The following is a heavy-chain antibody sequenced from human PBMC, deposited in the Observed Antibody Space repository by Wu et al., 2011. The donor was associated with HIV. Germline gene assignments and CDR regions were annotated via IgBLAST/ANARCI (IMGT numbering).Heavy chain of an antibody. D-gene: IGHD3-10*01. Sequence: QVQLVQSGAEMKKPGSSVKVSCKTSGGTFNSYAFSWVRQAPGQGLEWMGRIMPVFGAAYYAQKFQGRINITADESTRTAYMSLSRLRSEDTAVYYCALRTRAGSGSDYWGQGTLVTVSS. CDR3: ALRTRAGSGSDY. J-gene: IGHJ4*02. CDR2: IMPVFGAA. CDR1: GGTFNSYA. V-gene: IGHV1-69*15.